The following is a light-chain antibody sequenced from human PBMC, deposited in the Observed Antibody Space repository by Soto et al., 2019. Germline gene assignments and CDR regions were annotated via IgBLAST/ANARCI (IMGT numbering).Light chain of an antibody. V-gene: IGLV1-44*01. CDR1: NSNIGTNA. CDR3: ASWDDRLTGYV. Sequence: QSVLTQPPSASGTPGQRVTISCSGSNSNIGTNAVNWYQHLPGTAPKLIIYNNNRRPSGVPDRFSGSKSGTSASLAISGLQSEDEADYYCASWDDRLTGYVFGTGTKLTVL. J-gene: IGLJ1*01. CDR2: NNN.